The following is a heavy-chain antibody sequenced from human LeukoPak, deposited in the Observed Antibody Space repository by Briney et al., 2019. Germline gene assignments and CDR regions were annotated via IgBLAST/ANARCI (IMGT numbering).Heavy chain of an antibody. J-gene: IGHJ5*02. CDR2: INPNSGGT. CDR1: GYTFTGYY. V-gene: IGHV1-2*02. CDR3: ARGRVTIFGVVTLRGEFDP. Sequence: ASVKVSCKASGYTFTGYYMHWVRQAPGQGLEWMGWINPNSGGTNYAQKFQGRVTMTRDTSISTAYMELSRLRSDDTAVYYCARGRVTIFGVVTLRGEFDPWGQGTLATVSS. D-gene: IGHD3-3*01.